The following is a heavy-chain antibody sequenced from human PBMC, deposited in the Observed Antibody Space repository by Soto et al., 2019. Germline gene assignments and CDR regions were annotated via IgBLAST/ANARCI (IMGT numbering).Heavy chain of an antibody. D-gene: IGHD1-26*01. CDR2: IYYSGST. V-gene: IGHV4-30-4*01. CDR3: ASSPVGAIYFDY. CDR1: GGSISSGDYY. J-gene: IGHJ4*02. Sequence: QVQLQESGPGLVKPSQTLSLTCTVSGGSISSGDYYWSWIRQPPGKGLEWIGYIYYSGSTYYNPSLKSRVTISVDTSNNQFALKLSSVTAADTAVYYCASSPVGAIYFDYWGQGTLVTVTS.